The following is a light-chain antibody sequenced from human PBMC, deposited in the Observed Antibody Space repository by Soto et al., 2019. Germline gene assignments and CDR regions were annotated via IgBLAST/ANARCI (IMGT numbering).Light chain of an antibody. Sequence: EIVLTQSPGTLSLSPGERATLSCRASQSVRTYLAWYQQKPGQAPRLLIYDASNRATGIPARFSGSGSGTDFTLTISSLEPEDFAVYYCQQRSNWITFGQGTRLEI. J-gene: IGKJ5*01. CDR3: QQRSNWIT. V-gene: IGKV3-11*01. CDR2: DAS. CDR1: QSVRTY.